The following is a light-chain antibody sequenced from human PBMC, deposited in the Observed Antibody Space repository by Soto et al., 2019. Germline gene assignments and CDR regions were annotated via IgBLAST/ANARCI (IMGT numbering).Light chain of an antibody. CDR2: RND. V-gene: IGLV1-47*01. J-gene: IGLJ1*01. CDR3: AAWDDTVRSYV. CDR1: ISNIGNNY. Sequence: QSALTQPPSVSGTPGQRVTISCSGSISNIGNNYVYWFRQLPGTAPKVLSNRNDQRPSGVPDRFSGSKSGTSASLAISGLRSEDEAEYYCAAWDDTVRSYVFGTGTKLTVL.